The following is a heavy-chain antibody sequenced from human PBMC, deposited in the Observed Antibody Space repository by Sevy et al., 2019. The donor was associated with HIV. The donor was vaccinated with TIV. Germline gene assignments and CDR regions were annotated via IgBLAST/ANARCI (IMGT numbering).Heavy chain of an antibody. D-gene: IGHD2-8*01. CDR1: DGSISSYY. J-gene: IGHJ6*02. CDR3: ARRSPLSRYCTKGVCYPDRYYYAMDV. Sequence: SENLSLTCTVSDGSISSYYWSWIRQPPGKGLEWIGYIYYSGNTNYNPSLKSRVTISVDTSKNQFSLKLTSVTTADTAVYCCARRSPLSRYCTKGVCYPDRYYYAMDVWGQGTTVTVSS. CDR2: IYYSGNT. V-gene: IGHV4-59*12.